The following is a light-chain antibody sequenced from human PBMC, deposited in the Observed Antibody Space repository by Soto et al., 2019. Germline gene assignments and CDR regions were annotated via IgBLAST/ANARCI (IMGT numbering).Light chain of an antibody. CDR3: QQYGSSQYT. Sequence: EIVLTQSPGTLSLSPGERVTLSCRASQSVNNNFLAWYQQKPGQAPRPLIYGASSRATGIPDRFSGRGSGTDFTLTISRLEPEDFAVYYCQQYGSSQYTFGQGTKLEI. CDR2: GAS. J-gene: IGKJ2*01. V-gene: IGKV3-20*01. CDR1: QSVNNNF.